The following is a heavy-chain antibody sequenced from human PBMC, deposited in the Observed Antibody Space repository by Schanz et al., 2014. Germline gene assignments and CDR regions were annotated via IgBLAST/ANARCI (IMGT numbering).Heavy chain of an antibody. V-gene: IGHV3-23*01. D-gene: IGHD4-17*01. Sequence: YAASVFTFSSYAMCWARQSPGRGLQWVSVISGSGAPTYYADSVKGPFTISRDNPRNSVYFQMRSLREEDTSVDYCASICTTVITRTIDVWG. CDR2: ISGSGAPT. CDR1: VFTFSSYA. CDR3: ASICTTVITRTIDV. J-gene: IGHJ3*01.